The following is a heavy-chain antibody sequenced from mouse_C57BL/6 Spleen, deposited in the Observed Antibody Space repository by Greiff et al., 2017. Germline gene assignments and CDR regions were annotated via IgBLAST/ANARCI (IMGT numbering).Heavy chain of an antibody. V-gene: IGHV1-15*01. Sequence: QVQLQQSGAELVRPGASVTPSCKASGYTFTDYEMHWVKQTPVHGLEWIGAIDPETGGTAYNQKFKGKAILTADKSSSTAYMELRSLTSEDSAVYYCTRRPLTGTGYFDVWGTGTTVTVSS. D-gene: IGHD4-1*01. J-gene: IGHJ1*03. CDR1: GYTFTDYE. CDR3: TRRPLTGTGYFDV. CDR2: IDPETGGT.